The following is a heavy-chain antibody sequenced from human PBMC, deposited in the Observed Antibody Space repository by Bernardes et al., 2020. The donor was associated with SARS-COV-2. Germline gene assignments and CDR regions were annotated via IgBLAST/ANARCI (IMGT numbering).Heavy chain of an antibody. CDR1: GVSVSSFSYY. CDR2: IYYSGIT. J-gene: IGHJ4*02. D-gene: IGHD3-10*01. Sequence: SESLSLTCTVSGVSVSSFSYYWIWLPQPPGKGLEWIGYIYYSGITNYNPSLKSRVTISVDTSKNQFSLKLSSVTAADTAVYYCARGSEIGAHFDYWGQGTLVTVSS. CDR3: ARGSEIGAHFDY. V-gene: IGHV4-61*01.